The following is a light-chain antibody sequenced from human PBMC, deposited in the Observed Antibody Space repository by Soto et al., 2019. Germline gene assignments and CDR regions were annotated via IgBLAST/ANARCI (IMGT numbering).Light chain of an antibody. Sequence: DIQMTQSPSTLSSSAGDRVTITCRASQSISSWFAWFQQKPGQAPKLLIYKAASLQSGVLSRFSGSESGTEFNITISSLQPDDFATYYCQQYNPYSSTFGQGTKVEIK. CDR2: KAA. CDR1: QSISSW. J-gene: IGKJ2*01. V-gene: IGKV1-5*03. CDR3: QQYNPYSST.